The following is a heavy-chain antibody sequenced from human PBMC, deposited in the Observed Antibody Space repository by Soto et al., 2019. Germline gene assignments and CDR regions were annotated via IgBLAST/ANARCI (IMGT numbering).Heavy chain of an antibody. CDR2: ISAYNGNT. D-gene: IGHD6-19*01. CDR3: ARDRDSSGWYSSRTGYDC. J-gene: IGHJ4*02. Sequence: ASVKVSCKASGYTFTSYGISWVRQAPGQGLEWMGWISAYNGNTNYAQKLQGRVTMTTDTSTSTAYMERRSLRSDDTAVYYCARDRDSSGWYSSRTGYDCWGQGTLVTVSS. V-gene: IGHV1-18*01. CDR1: GYTFTSYG.